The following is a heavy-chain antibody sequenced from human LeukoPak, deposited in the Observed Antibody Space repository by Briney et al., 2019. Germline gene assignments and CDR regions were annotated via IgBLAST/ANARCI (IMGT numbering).Heavy chain of an antibody. J-gene: IGHJ4*02. CDR2: IKEDGSEI. V-gene: IGHV3-7*04. CDR3: ARGVYDWGY. Sequence: GGSLRLSCAASGFIFSNFAMTWVRQAPGKGLEWVANIKEDGSEIYYVDSVKGRFTISRDNAKNSLYLQMNNLRVEDTAVYFCARGVYDWGYWGQGTLVTVSS. CDR1: GFIFSNFA. D-gene: IGHD3-16*01.